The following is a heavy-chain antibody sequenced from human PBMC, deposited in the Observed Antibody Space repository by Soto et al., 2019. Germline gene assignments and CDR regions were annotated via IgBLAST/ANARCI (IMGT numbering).Heavy chain of an antibody. CDR3: ARGSHYDFWSGYPSYDY. V-gene: IGHV1-8*01. CDR2: MNPNSGNT. CDR1: GYTFTSYD. D-gene: IGHD3-3*01. Sequence: QVQLVQSGAEVKKPGASVKVSCKASGYTFTSYDINWVRQATGQGLEWMGWMNPNSGNTGYAQKFQGRVTMTRNTSISTAYMELSSLRSEDTAVYYCARGSHYDFWSGYPSYDYWGQGTLVTVSS. J-gene: IGHJ4*02.